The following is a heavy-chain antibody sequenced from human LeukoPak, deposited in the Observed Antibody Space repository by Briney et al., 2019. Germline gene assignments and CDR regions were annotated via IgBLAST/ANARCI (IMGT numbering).Heavy chain of an antibody. J-gene: IGHJ4*02. Sequence: GGSLRLSCAASGFTFSSYWMSWVRQAPGKGLEWVANIKEDGSEKNYVDSVKGRFTISRDNAKNSLYLQMNSLRAEDTALYYCARDTSGSYYTVFDYWGQGTLVTVSS. CDR1: GFTFSSYW. V-gene: IGHV3-7*01. D-gene: IGHD1-26*01. CDR2: IKEDGSEK. CDR3: ARDTSGSYYTVFDY.